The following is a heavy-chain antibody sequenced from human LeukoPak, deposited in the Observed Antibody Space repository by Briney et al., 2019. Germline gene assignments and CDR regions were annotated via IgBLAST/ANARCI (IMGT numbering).Heavy chain of an antibody. J-gene: IGHJ4*02. Sequence: ASVRVSCKASGYTFTSYGISWVRQAPGQGLGWMGWISAYTGNTNYAQKLQGRVTMTTDTSTSTAYMELRSLRSGDTAVYYCAREGARYYDSSGYYNFDYWGQGTLVTVSS. CDR3: AREGARYYDSSGYYNFDY. V-gene: IGHV1-18*01. CDR1: GYTFTSYG. D-gene: IGHD3-22*01. CDR2: ISAYTGNT.